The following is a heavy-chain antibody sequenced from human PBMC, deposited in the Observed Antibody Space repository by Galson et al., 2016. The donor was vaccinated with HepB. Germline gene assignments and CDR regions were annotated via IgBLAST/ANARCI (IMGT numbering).Heavy chain of an antibody. Sequence: SLRLSCAASGFTFSSYAMHWVRQAPGKGLEWVAVISYDGSNKYYADPVKGRFTISRDNSKNTLYLQLNSLRAEDTAVYYCARARIVVASSFDGMDVWGHGATVTVSS. J-gene: IGHJ6*02. V-gene: IGHV3-30-3*01. CDR2: ISYDGSNK. CDR3: ARARIVVASSFDGMDV. D-gene: IGHD2-2*01. CDR1: GFTFSSYA.